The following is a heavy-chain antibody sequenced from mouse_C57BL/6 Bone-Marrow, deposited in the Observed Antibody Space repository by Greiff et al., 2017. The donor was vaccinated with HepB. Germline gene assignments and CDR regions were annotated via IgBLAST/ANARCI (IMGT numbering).Heavy chain of an antibody. CDR3: ARQVPYYFCSSYLDY. CDR2: ISNGGGST. Sequence: EVKLVESGGGLVQPGGSLKLSCAASGFTFSDYYMYWVRQTPEKRLEWVAYISNGGGSTYYPDTVKGRFTISRDNAKNTLYLQMSRLKSEDTAMYYCARQVPYYFCSSYLDYWGQGTTLTVSS. CDR1: GFTFSDYY. D-gene: IGHD1-1*01. J-gene: IGHJ2*01. V-gene: IGHV5-12*01.